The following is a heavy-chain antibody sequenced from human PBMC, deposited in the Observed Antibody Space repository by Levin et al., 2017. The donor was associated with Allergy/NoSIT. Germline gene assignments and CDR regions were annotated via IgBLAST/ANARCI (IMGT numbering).Heavy chain of an antibody. V-gene: IGHV4-31*03. CDR2: IYYSGST. CDR1: GGSISSGGYY. J-gene: IGHJ4*02. D-gene: IGHD3-10*01. Sequence: SETLSLTCTVSGGSISSGGYYWSWIRQHPGKGLEWIGYIYYSGSTYYNPSLKSRVTISVDTSKNQFSLKLSSVTAADTAVYYCAREGDGDRGNYFDYWGQGTLVTVSS. CDR3: AREGDGDRGNYFDY.